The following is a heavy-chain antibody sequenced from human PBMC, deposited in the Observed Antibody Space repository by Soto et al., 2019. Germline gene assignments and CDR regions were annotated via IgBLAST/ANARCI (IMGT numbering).Heavy chain of an antibody. D-gene: IGHD3-16*02. CDR3: ARGPNYIWGSYRPFDY. CDR1: GGSIGTHY. CDR2: SHHSGSS. V-gene: IGHV4-59*11. Sequence: QVQLQESGPGLVKPPETLSLTCTVSGGSIGTHYWSWIRQPPGKGLEWIGFSHHSGSSKYNPSLKSRVTISVDTSKDQFSLKLSSVTAADTAVYYCARGPNYIWGSYRPFDYWGQGTLVTVSS. J-gene: IGHJ4*02.